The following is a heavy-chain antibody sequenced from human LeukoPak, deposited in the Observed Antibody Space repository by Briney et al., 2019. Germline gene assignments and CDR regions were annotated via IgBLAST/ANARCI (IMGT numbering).Heavy chain of an antibody. CDR3: AKDYYYSSGSPPSGPFDH. J-gene: IGHJ4*02. V-gene: IGHV3-23*01. Sequence: GGSLRLSCAASGFTFSSYAMSWVRQAPGKGLEWVSAISGSGGSTYYADSVKGRFTISRDNSKNTLYLQMNSLRAEDTAAYYCAKDYYYSSGSPPSGPFDHWGQGTLVTVSS. D-gene: IGHD3-10*01. CDR1: GFTFSSYA. CDR2: ISGSGGST.